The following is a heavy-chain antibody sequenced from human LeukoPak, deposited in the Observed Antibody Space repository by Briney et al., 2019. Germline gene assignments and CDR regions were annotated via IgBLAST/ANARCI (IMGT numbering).Heavy chain of an antibody. Sequence: SVKVSCKASGGTFSSYTISWVRQAPGQGLEWMGRIIPILGIANYAQKFQGRVTITADKSTSTAYMELSSLRSEDTAVYYCARDLRGNAFDIWGQGTMVTASS. CDR1: GGTFSSYT. D-gene: IGHD3-16*01. CDR2: IIPILGIA. J-gene: IGHJ3*02. V-gene: IGHV1-69*04. CDR3: ARDLRGNAFDI.